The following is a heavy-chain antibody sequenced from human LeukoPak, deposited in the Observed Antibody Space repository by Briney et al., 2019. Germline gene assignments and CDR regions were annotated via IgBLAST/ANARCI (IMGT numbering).Heavy chain of an antibody. CDR1: EFTFSSFW. Sequence: PGESLRLSCAASEFTFSSFWMHWVRHAPGKGLVWVSRINSDGSGIRYADSVKGRFTISRDNAKNTLYLQMNSLRAEDTAVYYCARERRSSGWYDAFDIRGQGTMVTVSS. CDR2: INSDGSGI. J-gene: IGHJ3*02. CDR3: ARERRSSGWYDAFDI. D-gene: IGHD6-19*01. V-gene: IGHV3-74*01.